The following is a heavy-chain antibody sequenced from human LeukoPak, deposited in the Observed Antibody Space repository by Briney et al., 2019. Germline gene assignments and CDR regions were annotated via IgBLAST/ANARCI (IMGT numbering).Heavy chain of an antibody. CDR2: IKQDGSEK. J-gene: IGHJ6*02. CDR1: GFTFSSYW. Sequence: PGGSLRLSCAASGFTFSSYWMSWVRQAPGKGLEWVANIKQDGSEKYYVDSVKGRFTISRDNAKNSLYLQMNSLRAEDTAVYYCAKDGDDSSGYDYFYYYYYGMDVWGQGTTVTVSS. D-gene: IGHD3-22*01. CDR3: AKDGDDSSGYDYFYYYYYGMDV. V-gene: IGHV3-7*03.